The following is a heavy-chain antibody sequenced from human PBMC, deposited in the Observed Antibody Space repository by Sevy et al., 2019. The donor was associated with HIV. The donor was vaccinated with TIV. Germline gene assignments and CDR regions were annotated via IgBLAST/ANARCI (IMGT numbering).Heavy chain of an antibody. CDR1: GYTFTSYD. V-gene: IGHV1-8*01. CDR2: MNPNSGNT. J-gene: IGHJ4*02. CDR3: ARGPYCSGGSCYLLDY. D-gene: IGHD2-15*01. Sequence: ASAKVSCKASGYTFTSYDINWVRQATGQGLEWMGWMNPNSGNTGYAQKFQGRVTMTRNTSISTAYMELSSLRSEDTAVYYCARGPYCSGGSCYLLDYWGQGTLVTVSS.